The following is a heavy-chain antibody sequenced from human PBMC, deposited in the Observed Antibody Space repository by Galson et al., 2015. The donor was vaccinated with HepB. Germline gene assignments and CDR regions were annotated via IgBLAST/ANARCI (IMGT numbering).Heavy chain of an antibody. J-gene: IGHJ6*02. D-gene: IGHD4-23*01. CDR1: GFTFSSYA. CDR2: ISSNGGST. V-gene: IGHV3-64D*06. Sequence: SLRLSCAASGFTFSSYAMHWVRQAPGKGLEYVSAISSNGGSTYYADSVKGRFTISRDNSKNTLYLQMSSLRAEDTAVYYCVKGGGVTPDYYYYGMDVWGQGTTVTVSS. CDR3: VKGGGVTPDYYYYGMDV.